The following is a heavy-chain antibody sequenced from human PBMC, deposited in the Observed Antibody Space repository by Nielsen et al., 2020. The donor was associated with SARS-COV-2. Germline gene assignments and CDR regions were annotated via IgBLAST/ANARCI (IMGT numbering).Heavy chain of an antibody. J-gene: IGHJ4*02. V-gene: IGHV4-34*01. CDR1: GGSFSGYY. CDR3: ARADPGIAVVDY. CDR2: INDSGST. Sequence: SETLSLTCAVYGGSFSGYYWSWIRQPPGKGLEWIGEINDSGSTNYNPPLKSRVTISVDTSKNQFSLKLSSVTAADTAVYYCARADPGIAVVDYWGQGTLVTVSS. D-gene: IGHD6-19*01.